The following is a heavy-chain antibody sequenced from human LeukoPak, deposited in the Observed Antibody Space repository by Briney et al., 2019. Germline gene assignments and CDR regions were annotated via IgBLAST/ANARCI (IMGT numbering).Heavy chain of an antibody. D-gene: IGHD3-10*01. V-gene: IGHV1-18*01. J-gene: IGHJ4*02. CDR3: ARDSQVVRGVISIPGRANGNDY. CDR2: ISAYNGNT. Sequence: ASVKVSCKASGYTFTSSGISWVRQAPGQGLEWMGWISAYNGNTNYAQKPQGRVTMTTDTSTSTAYMELRSLRSDDTAVYYCARDSQVVRGVISIPGRANGNDYWGQGTLVTVSS. CDR1: GYTFTSSG.